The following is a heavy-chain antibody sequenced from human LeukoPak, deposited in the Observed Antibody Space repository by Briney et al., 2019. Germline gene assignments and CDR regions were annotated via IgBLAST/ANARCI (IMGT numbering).Heavy chain of an antibody. Sequence: SVKVSCKASGGTFSSYTISWVRQAPGQGLEWMGRIIPIPGIANYAQKFQGRVTITADKSTSTAYMELSSLRSEDTAVYYCARGNHGDYYFDYWGQGTLVTVSS. V-gene: IGHV1-69*02. CDR3: ARGNHGDYYFDY. D-gene: IGHD4-17*01. J-gene: IGHJ4*02. CDR1: GGTFSSYT. CDR2: IIPIPGIA.